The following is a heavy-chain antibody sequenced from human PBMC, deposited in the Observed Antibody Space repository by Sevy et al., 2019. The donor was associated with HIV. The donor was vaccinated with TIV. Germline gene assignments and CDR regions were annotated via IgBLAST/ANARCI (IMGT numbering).Heavy chain of an antibody. Sequence: SETLSLTCTVSGGSISSGGYYWSWIRQHTGKGLEGIGYIYYIGSTYYNPSLKSRVTISVDTSKNQFSLKLSSVTATYTAAYYCARVQGRGVIINYYYCMDVWGKGTTVTVSS. CDR3: ARVQGRGVIINYYYCMDV. V-gene: IGHV4-31*03. D-gene: IGHD3-10*01. CDR2: IYYIGST. J-gene: IGHJ6*03. CDR1: GGSISSGGYY.